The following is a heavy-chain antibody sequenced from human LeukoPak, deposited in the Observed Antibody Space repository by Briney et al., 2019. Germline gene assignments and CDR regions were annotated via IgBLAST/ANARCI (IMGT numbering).Heavy chain of an antibody. CDR2: INHSGST. J-gene: IGHJ6*03. CDR3: ARFPIAARPYYYYYMDV. CDR1: GGSFSGYY. Sequence: SETLSLTCAVYGGSFSGYYWSWIRQPPGKGLEWIGEINHSGSTNYNPSLKSRVTISVDTSKNQFSLKLSSVTAADTAVYYCARFPIAARPYYYYYMDVWGKGTTVTVSS. V-gene: IGHV4-34*01. D-gene: IGHD6-6*01.